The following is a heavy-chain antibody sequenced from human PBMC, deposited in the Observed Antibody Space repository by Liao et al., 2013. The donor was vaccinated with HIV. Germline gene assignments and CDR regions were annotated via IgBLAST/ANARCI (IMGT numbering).Heavy chain of an antibody. CDR2: IDTSGSI. CDR3: ARDTTYASGSYYYY. V-gene: IGHV4-61*02. CDR1: GGSITSGDHY. J-gene: IGHJ4*02. Sequence: QVQLQESGPGLVKPSETLSLTCTVSGGSITSGDHYWSWIRQPAGKGLEWIGRIDTSGSIKYSPSLKSRVTISVDTSKNQLSLKLSSVTAADTAVYYCARDTTYASGSYYYYWGQGTLVTVSS. D-gene: IGHD3-10*01.